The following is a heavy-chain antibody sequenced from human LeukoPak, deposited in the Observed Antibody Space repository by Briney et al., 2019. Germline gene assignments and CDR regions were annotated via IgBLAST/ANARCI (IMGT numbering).Heavy chain of an antibody. CDR2: ISSSGSTI. J-gene: IGHJ3*02. CDR1: GFTFSDYY. V-gene: IGHV3-11*01. CDR3: AKDDPWLAPHDAFDI. D-gene: IGHD6-19*01. Sequence: PGGSLRLSCAASGFTFSDYYMSWIRQAPGKGLEWVSYISSSGSTIYYADSVKGRFTISRDNSKNSLYLQMNSLRTEDTALYYCAKDDPWLAPHDAFDIWGQGTMVTVSS.